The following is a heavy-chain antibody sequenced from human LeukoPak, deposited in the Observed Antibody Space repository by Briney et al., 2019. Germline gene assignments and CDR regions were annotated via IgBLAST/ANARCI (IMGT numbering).Heavy chain of an antibody. Sequence: PSETLSLTCAVYGGSFSGYYWSWIRQPPGKGLEWIGEINHSGSTNYNPSLKSRVTISVDTSKNQFSLKLSSVTAADTAVYYCARTGSRRGYSGYDLSYYYYMDVWGKGTTVTISS. CDR1: GGSFSGYY. D-gene: IGHD5-12*01. CDR2: INHSGST. J-gene: IGHJ6*03. CDR3: ARTGSRRGYSGYDLSYYYYMDV. V-gene: IGHV4-34*01.